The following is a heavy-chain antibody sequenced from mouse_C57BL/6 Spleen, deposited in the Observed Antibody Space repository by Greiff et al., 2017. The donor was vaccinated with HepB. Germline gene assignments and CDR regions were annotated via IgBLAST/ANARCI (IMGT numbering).Heavy chain of an antibody. D-gene: IGHD1-1*01. CDR3: VSTYYGSSSFAY. V-gene: IGHV10-1*01. J-gene: IGHJ3*01. CDR1: GFSFNTYA. CDR2: IRSKSNNYAT. Sequence: GRGLVQPKGSLKLSCAASGFSFNTYAMNWVRQAPGKGLEWVARIRSKSNNYATYYADSVKDRFTISRDDSESMLYLQMNNLKTEDTAMYYCVSTYYGSSSFAYWGQGTLVTVSA.